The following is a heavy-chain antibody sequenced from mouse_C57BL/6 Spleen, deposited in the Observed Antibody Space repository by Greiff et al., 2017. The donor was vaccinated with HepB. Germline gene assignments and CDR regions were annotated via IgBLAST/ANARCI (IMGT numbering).Heavy chain of an antibody. Sequence: QVQLQQPGAELVKPGASVKLSCKASGYTFTSYWMHWVKQRPGQGLEWIGMIHPNSGSTNYNEKFKSKATLTVDKSSSTAYMQLSRLTSEDSAVYYCAYYGSSPYYFDYWGQGTTLTVSS. J-gene: IGHJ2*01. CDR1: GYTFTSYW. CDR2: IHPNSGST. D-gene: IGHD1-1*01. CDR3: AYYGSSPYYFDY. V-gene: IGHV1-64*01.